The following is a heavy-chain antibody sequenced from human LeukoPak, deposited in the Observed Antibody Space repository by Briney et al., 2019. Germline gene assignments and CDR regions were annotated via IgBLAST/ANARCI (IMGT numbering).Heavy chain of an antibody. CDR2: INHSGST. CDR3: ARSVYCSSTSCQPYYFDY. Sequence: SETLSLTCAVYGGSFSGYYWSWIRQPPGKGLEWIGEINHSGSTNYNPSLKSRVTISVDTSKNQFSLKLSFVTAADTAVYYCARSVYCSSTSCQPYYFDYWGQGTLVTVSS. CDR1: GGSFSGYY. D-gene: IGHD2-2*01. V-gene: IGHV4-34*01. J-gene: IGHJ4*02.